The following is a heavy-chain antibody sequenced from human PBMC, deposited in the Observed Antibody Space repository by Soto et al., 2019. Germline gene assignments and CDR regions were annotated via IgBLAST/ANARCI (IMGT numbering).Heavy chain of an antibody. CDR1: GGSVSSGNYY. CDR3: ARNYDSSGYYYYAMDV. V-gene: IGHV4-61*01. Sequence: SETLSLTCIVSGGSVSSGNYYWNWIRQPPGKGLEWIGYIYSSGSTKYSPSLKSRVTISAYTSKKQVSLNMRSVTAADTAVYYCARNYDSSGYYYYAMDVWGQGTTVTVSS. J-gene: IGHJ6*02. D-gene: IGHD3-22*01. CDR2: IYSSGST.